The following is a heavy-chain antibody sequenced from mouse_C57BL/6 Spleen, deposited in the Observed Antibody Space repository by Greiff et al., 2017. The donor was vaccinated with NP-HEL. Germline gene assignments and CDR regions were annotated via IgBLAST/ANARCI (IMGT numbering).Heavy chain of an antibody. CDR2: INPNNGGT. J-gene: IGHJ2*01. V-gene: IGHV1-26*01. CDR3: ARWVFFDY. CDR1: GYTFTDYY. Sequence: VQLQQSGPELVKPGASVKISCKASGYTFTDYYMNWVKQSHGKSLEWIGDINPNNGGTSYNQKFKGKATLTVDKSSSTAYMELRSLTSEDSAVYYCARWVFFDYWGQGTTLTVSS.